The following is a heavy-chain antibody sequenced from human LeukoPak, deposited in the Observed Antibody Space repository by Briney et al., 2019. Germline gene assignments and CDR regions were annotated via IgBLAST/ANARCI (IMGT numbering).Heavy chain of an antibody. V-gene: IGHV3-20*04. CDR2: INWNGGST. J-gene: IGHJ4*02. Sequence: GGSLRHSCAPSGFTFDDYGMSWVRQAPGKGLEWVSGINWNGGSTGYADSVKGRFTISRDNAKNSLYLQMNSLRAGDTALYYCARSFGYMSSSGWYFDYWGQGTLVTVSS. CDR1: GFTFDDYG. CDR3: ARSFGYMSSSGWYFDY. D-gene: IGHD6-19*01.